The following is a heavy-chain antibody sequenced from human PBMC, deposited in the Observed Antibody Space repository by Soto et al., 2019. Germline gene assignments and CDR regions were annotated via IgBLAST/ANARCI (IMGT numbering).Heavy chain of an antibody. D-gene: IGHD3-3*01. J-gene: IGHJ6*01. CDR2: IWYDGSNK. Sequence: GGSLRLSCAACGFTFSSYGIHWVRQAPCKGLEWGAVIWYDGSNKYYADSVKGRFTISRDNSKNTLYLQMNSLRAEDTAVYYCARWSWRVVLGYDFWRGYYPPYYYYGMEVSGQGTTVTVCS. CDR1: GFTFSSYG. V-gene: IGHV3-33*01. CDR3: ARWSWRVVLGYDFWRGYYPPYYYYGMEV.